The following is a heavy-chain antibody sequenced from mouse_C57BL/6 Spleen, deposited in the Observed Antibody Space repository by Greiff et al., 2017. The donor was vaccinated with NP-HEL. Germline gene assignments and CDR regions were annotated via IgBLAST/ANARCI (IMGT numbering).Heavy chain of an antibody. Sequence: QVQLQQSDAELVKPGASVKISCKVSGYTFTDHTIHWMKQRPEQGLEWIGYIYPRDGSTKYNEKFKGKATLTADKSSSTAYMQLDSLTSEDSAVYFCASIYYDYDFWFAYWGQGTLVTVSA. CDR2: IYPRDGST. CDR3: ASIYYDYDFWFAY. J-gene: IGHJ3*01. CDR1: GYTFTDHT. D-gene: IGHD2-4*01. V-gene: IGHV1-78*01.